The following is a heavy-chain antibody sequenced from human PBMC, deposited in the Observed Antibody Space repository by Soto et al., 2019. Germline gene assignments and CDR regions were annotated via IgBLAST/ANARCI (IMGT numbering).Heavy chain of an antibody. J-gene: IGHJ4*02. CDR2: IFHSGST. CDR1: GGSTSMKKC. Sequence: PETLYLTYAVYGGSTSMKKCWSWVRQPPGKGLEWIGEIFHSGSTHYNPSLKTRVTISVDKSKNQFSLKLSSVTAADTAVYYCARVYSGSYSDYWGQGTLVTVS. CDR3: ARVYSGSYSDY. V-gene: IGHV4-4*03. D-gene: IGHD1-26*01.